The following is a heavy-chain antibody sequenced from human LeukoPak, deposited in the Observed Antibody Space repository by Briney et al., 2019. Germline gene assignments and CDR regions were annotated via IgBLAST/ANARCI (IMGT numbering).Heavy chain of an antibody. CDR1: GFTFSDYY. V-gene: IGHV3-11*06. D-gene: IGHD3-10*01. J-gene: IGHJ4*02. Sequence: GGSLRLSCAASGFTFSDYYMSWIRQSPGKGLEWVSYISSSSSYTNYADSVKGRFTISRDNVKNSLYLQMNSLRAEDTAVYYCARDYYGAGSYYSVWGQGTLVSVSS. CDR3: ARDYYGAGSYYSV. CDR2: ISSSSSYT.